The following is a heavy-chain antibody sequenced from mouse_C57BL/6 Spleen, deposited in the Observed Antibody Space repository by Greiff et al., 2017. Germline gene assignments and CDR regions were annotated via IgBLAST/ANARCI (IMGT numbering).Heavy chain of an antibody. CDR2: IYPRSGNT. Sequence: QVQLQQSGAELARPGASVKLSCKASGYTFTSYGISWVKQRTGQGLEWIGEIYPRSGNTYYNEKFKGKATLTAAKSSSTAYMELRSLTSEDSAVYFCGREFPSLRRDYYGSCWYFDVWGTGTTVTVSS. CDR3: GREFPSLRRDYYGSCWYFDV. J-gene: IGHJ1*03. CDR1: GYTFTSYG. D-gene: IGHD1-1*01. V-gene: IGHV1-81*01.